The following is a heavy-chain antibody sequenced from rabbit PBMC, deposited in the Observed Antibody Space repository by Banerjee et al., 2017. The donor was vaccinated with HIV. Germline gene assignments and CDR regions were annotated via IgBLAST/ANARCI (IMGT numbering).Heavy chain of an antibody. Sequence: QSLEESGGDLVKPGASLTLTCTASGFSFSSYGISWVRQAPGKGLEWIACIYAGSSGNTYYASWAKGRFTISKTSSTTVTLQMTSLTAADTATYFCVRDAAGYGSLDLWGQGTLVTVS. D-gene: IGHD6-1*01. CDR1: GFSFSSYG. V-gene: IGHV1S40*01. CDR3: VRDAAGYGSLDL. J-gene: IGHJ4*01. CDR2: IYAGSSGNT.